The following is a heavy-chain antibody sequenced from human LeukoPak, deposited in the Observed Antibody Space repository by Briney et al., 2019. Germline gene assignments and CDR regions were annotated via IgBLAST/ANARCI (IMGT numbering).Heavy chain of an antibody. V-gene: IGHV3-23*01. CDR2: ISGSGGST. D-gene: IGHD2-15*01. CDR3: AKDGSDCSGGSCYHYFDY. J-gene: IGHJ4*02. CDR1: GFTFSSYA. Sequence: GVSLRLSCAASGFTFSSYAMSWVRQAPGKGLEWVSAISGSGGSTYYADSVKGRFTISRDNSKNTLYLQMNSLRAEDTAVYYCAKDGSDCSGGSCYHYFDYWGQGTLVTVSS.